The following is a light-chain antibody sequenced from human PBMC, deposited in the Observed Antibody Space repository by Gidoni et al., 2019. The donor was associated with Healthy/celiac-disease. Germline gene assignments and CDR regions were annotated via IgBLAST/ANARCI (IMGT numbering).Light chain of an antibody. CDR3: QQYGSSPPEYT. V-gene: IGKV3-20*01. J-gene: IGKJ2*01. Sequence: EIVLTQSPGTLSLSPGEIATLSCRARQSVSSSYFAWYQQKPGQAPRLLIYGASSRATDIPDRFSGSGSGTDFTLTISRLEPEDFAVYYCQQYGSSPPEYTFGQGTKLEIK. CDR1: QSVSSSY. CDR2: GAS.